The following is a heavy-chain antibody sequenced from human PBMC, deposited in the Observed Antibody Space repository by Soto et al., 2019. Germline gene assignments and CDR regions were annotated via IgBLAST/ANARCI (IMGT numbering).Heavy chain of an antibody. CDR1: GGTFSSYT. V-gene: IGHV1-18*01. CDR3: ARDKITMVRGVIISWFDP. D-gene: IGHD3-10*01. J-gene: IGHJ5*02. CDR2: ISANHGKA. Sequence: ASVKASSKASGGTFSSYTISWVRQAPGQGLEWMGRISANHGKANYAQKLQGRVTMTTDTSTSTAYMELRSLRSDDTAVYYCARDKITMVRGVIISWFDPWGQGTLVTVSS.